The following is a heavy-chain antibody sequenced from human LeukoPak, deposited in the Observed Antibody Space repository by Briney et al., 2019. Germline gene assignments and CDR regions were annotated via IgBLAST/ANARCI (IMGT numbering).Heavy chain of an antibody. CDR3: ARVLLWFGESFGPGYYYYYYMDV. Sequence: PSETLSLTCAVYGGSFSGYYWSWIRQPPGKGLEWIGEINHSGSTNYNPSLKSRVTISVDTSKNQFSLKLSSVTAADTAVYYCARVLLWFGESFGPGYYYYYYMDVWGKGTTVTVSS. J-gene: IGHJ6*03. D-gene: IGHD3-10*01. V-gene: IGHV4-34*01. CDR2: INHSGST. CDR1: GGSFSGYY.